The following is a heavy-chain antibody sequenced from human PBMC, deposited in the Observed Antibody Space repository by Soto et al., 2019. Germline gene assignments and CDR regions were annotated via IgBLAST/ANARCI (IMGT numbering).Heavy chain of an antibody. D-gene: IGHD4-17*01. CDR2: IWYDGSKK. CDR1: GFTFSSYG. CDR3: ARVSYGDYDDAFDI. V-gene: IGHV3-33*01. J-gene: IGHJ3*02. Sequence: QVQLVESGGGVVQPGRSMRLSCAASGFTFSSYGMHWVRQAPGKGLEWVAVIWYDGSKKYYADSVKGRFTISRDNSKNTLYLQMNSLRAEDTAVYYCARVSYGDYDDAFDIWGQGTMVTVSS.